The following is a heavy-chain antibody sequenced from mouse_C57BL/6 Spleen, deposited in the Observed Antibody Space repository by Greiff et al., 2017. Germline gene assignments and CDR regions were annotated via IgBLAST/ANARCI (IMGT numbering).Heavy chain of an antibody. Sequence: EVHLVESGGGLVKPGGSLKLSCAASGFTFSDYGMHWVRQAPEKGLEWVAYISSGSSTIYYADTVKGRFPISRDNAKNTLFLERTRVRSEDTAMYYCARGESGTGDYWGQGTTLTVSS. J-gene: IGHJ2*01. D-gene: IGHD4-1*01. V-gene: IGHV5-17*01. CDR1: GFTFSDYG. CDR2: ISSGSSTI. CDR3: ARGESGTGDY.